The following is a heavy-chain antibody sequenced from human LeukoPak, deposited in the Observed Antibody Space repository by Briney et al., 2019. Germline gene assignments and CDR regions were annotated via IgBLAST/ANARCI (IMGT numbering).Heavy chain of an antibody. CDR2: ISGSGST. Sequence: HSGGSLRLSCTASGFTLSNFAMNWVRQTPGKGLEWVSVISGSGSTYYADSVRGRFTVSRDNSKHTMSLQMNTLRAEDTAVYYCARGITAFGVPGATYYLDYWGQGTLVTVSS. J-gene: IGHJ4*02. CDR3: ARGITAFGVPGATYYLDY. V-gene: IGHV3-23*01. D-gene: IGHD3-3*01. CDR1: GFTLSNFA.